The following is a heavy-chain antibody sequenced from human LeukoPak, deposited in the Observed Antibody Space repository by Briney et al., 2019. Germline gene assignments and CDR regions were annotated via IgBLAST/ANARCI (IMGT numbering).Heavy chain of an antibody. CDR1: GYTFTGYY. CDR3: ARTKHGSGSRHEYSFDY. D-gene: IGHD5-12*01. V-gene: IGHV1-2*02. J-gene: IGHJ4*02. CDR2: INPNSGGP. Sequence: ASVKVSCKASGYTFTGYYMHWVRQAPGQGLEWMGWINPNSGGPNYAQKFQGRVTMTRDTSISAAYMELSSLRSDDTAVYYCARTKHGSGSRHEYSFDYWGQGTLVTVSS.